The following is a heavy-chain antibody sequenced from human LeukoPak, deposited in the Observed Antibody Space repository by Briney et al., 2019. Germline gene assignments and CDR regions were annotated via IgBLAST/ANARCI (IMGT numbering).Heavy chain of an antibody. J-gene: IGHJ4*02. CDR2: INPNSGGT. V-gene: IGHV1-2*02. Sequence: ASVKVSCKASGYTFTGYYMHWVRQAPGQGLEWMGWINPNSGGTNYAQKFQGRVTMTRDTSISTAYMELSRLRSDDTAVYYCARGLALSKYYDFWSGSSTFDYWGQGTLVTVSS. CDR3: ARGLALSKYYDFWSGSSTFDY. CDR1: GYTFTGYY. D-gene: IGHD3-3*01.